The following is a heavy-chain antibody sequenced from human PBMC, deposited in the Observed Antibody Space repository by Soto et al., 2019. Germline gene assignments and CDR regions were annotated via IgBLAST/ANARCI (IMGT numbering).Heavy chain of an antibody. J-gene: IGHJ6*02. CDR1: GGTFSSYA. V-gene: IGHV1-69*01. CDR3: ARDGRLAAREPRQKMNQTGYYYGMDV. D-gene: IGHD6-6*01. CDR2: IIPIFGTA. Sequence: QVQLVQSGAEVKKPGSSVKVSCKASGGTFSSYAISWVRQAPGQGLEWMGGIIPIFGTANYAQKFQGRVTITADESTSTADMELSSLRSEDTAVYYCARDGRLAAREPRQKMNQTGYYYGMDVWGQGTTVTVSS.